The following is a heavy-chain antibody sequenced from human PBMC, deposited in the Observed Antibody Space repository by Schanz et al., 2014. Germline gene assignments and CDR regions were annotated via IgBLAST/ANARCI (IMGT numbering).Heavy chain of an antibody. D-gene: IGHD3-22*01. CDR2: IIPILGIA. V-gene: IGHV1-69*08. CDR3: ARDYYDSSGYYYCDY. Sequence: QVQLVQSGAEVKKPGSSMKVSCKASGGTFSSYTISWVRQAPGQGLEWMGRIIPILGIANYAQNFQGRVTITADKSTSTAYMELSSLRSEDTAMYYCARDYYDSSGYYYCDYWGQGTLVTVSS. J-gene: IGHJ4*02. CDR1: GGTFSSYT.